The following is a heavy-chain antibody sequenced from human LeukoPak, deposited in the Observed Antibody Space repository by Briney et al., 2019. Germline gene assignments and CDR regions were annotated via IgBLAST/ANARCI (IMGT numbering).Heavy chain of an antibody. D-gene: IGHD6-19*01. CDR2: MNPNSGNT. V-gene: IGHV1-8*01. J-gene: IGHJ2*01. CDR1: GYTFPSYD. Sequence: ASVKVSCKASGYTFPSYDINWVRQATGQGLEWMGWMNPNSGNTGYPQKFRGRVTMTRNTSKSAAYMELSSLRSEDTAVYYCARSQAVSGYWYFVLWGRGTLVSVSS. CDR3: ARSQAVSGYWYFVL.